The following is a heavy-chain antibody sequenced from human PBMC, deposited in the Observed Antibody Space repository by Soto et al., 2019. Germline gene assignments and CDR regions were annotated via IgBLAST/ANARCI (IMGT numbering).Heavy chain of an antibody. CDR1: GFTFSSYA. J-gene: IGHJ6*02. Sequence: GGSLRLSCAASGFTFSSYAMHWVRQAPGKGLEWVAVISYDGSNKYYADSVKGRFTISRDNSKNTLYLQMNSLRAEDTAVYYCAIGGDYEDYYYYGMDVWGQGTTVTVSS. D-gene: IGHD4-17*01. V-gene: IGHV3-30-3*01. CDR2: ISYDGSNK. CDR3: AIGGDYEDYYYYGMDV.